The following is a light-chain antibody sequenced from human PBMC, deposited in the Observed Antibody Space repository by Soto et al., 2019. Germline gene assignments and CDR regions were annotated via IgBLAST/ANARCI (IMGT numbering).Light chain of an antibody. J-gene: IGLJ7*01. Sequence: QSALTQPASVSGSPGQSIAISCTGTSGDVGGYDYVSWYQQHPDKAPKLMIYEVTKRPSWVSNRFSGSKSGNTASLTISGLQPGDEAEYSCSSPTSGRTRVFGGATQLTV. V-gene: IGLV2-14*01. CDR2: EVT. CDR1: SGDVGGYDY. CDR3: SSPTSGRTRV.